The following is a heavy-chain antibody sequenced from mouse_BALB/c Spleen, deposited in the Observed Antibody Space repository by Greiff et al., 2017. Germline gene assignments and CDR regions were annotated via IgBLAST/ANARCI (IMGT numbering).Heavy chain of an antibody. CDR2: ISSGGSYT. CDR1: GFTFSSYT. V-gene: IGHV5-6-4*01. CDR3: TRVGGWPYYFDY. J-gene: IGHJ2*01. Sequence: EVQGVESGGGLVKPGGSLKLSCAASGFTFSSYTMSWVRQTPEKRLEWVATISSGGSYTYYPDSVKGRFTISRDNAKNTLYLQMSSLKSEDTAMYYCTRVGGWPYYFDYWGQGTTRTVSS. D-gene: IGHD2-3*01.